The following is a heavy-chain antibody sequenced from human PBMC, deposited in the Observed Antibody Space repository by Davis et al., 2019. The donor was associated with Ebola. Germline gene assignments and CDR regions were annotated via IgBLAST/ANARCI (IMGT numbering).Heavy chain of an antibody. V-gene: IGHV5-10-1*01. CDR3: ARHLRIAAADPYGMDV. D-gene: IGHD6-13*01. CDR1: GYSFTSYW. Sequence: GESLKISCKGSGYSFTSYWISWVRQMPGKGLEWMGRIDPSDSYTNYGPSFQGHVTISADKSISTAYLQWSSLKASDTAMYYCARHLRIAAADPYGMDVWGQGTTVTVSS. J-gene: IGHJ6*02. CDR2: IDPSDSYT.